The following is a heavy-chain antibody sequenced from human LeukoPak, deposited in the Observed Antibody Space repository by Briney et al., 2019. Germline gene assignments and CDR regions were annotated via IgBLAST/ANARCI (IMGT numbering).Heavy chain of an antibody. CDR3: AREGRSSTPGY. CDR1: GGSISSYY. D-gene: IGHD2-15*01. Sequence: PSETLSLTCTVSGGSISSYYWSWIRQPAGKGLEWVGRISASGNTNYNPSLSSRVTMSVDTSRSQFSLKLRSVIAADTAVYYCAREGRSSTPGYWGQGTLVTVSS. J-gene: IGHJ4*02. CDR2: ISASGNT. V-gene: IGHV4-4*07.